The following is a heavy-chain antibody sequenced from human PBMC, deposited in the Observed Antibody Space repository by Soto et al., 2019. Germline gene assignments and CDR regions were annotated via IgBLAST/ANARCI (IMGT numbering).Heavy chain of an antibody. CDR1: GYTFTGYY. CDR2: INPNSVIT. Sequence: QVQLVQSGAEVQKPGASVKVSCRASGYTFTGYYLYWVRQAPGQGLEWMGWINPNSVITNYAQKFKGRVTMTWDTSISTAYLALTSLSSDDTAVYYCARESDAFDIWGQGTMVTVSS. V-gene: IGHV1-2*02. CDR3: ARESDAFDI. J-gene: IGHJ3*02.